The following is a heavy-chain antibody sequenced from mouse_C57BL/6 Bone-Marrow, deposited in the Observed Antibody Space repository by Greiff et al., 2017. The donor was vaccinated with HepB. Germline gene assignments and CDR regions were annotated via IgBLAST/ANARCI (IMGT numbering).Heavy chain of an antibody. V-gene: IGHV5-4*01. Sequence: DVHLVESGGGLVKPGGSLKLSCAASGFTFSSYAMSWVRQTPEKRLEWVATISDGGSYTYYPDNVKGRFTISRDNAKNNLYLQMSHLKSEDTAMYYCARDGYDGYYYAMDYWGQGTSVTVSS. CDR3: ARDGYDGYYYAMDY. CDR1: GFTFSSYA. J-gene: IGHJ4*01. CDR2: ISDGGSYT. D-gene: IGHD2-2*01.